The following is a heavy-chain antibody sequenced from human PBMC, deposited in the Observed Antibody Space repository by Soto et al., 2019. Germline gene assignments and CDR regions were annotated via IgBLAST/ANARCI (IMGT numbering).Heavy chain of an antibody. Sequence: PSETLSLTCAVSGGSINNGGYSCSWLRQPPGKGLEWIGYISHGGNTYYNPSLRSRVIMSIDKSKNHFSLGLKSVTAADTATYYCARTSYDILTGRLDAFDIWGQGTMVTVS. J-gene: IGHJ3*02. D-gene: IGHD3-9*01. CDR2: ISHGGNT. V-gene: IGHV4-30-2*01. CDR3: ARTSYDILTGRLDAFDI. CDR1: GGSINNGGYS.